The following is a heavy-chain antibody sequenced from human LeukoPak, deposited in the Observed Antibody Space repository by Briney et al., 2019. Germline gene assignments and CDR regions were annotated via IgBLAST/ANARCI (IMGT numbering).Heavy chain of an antibody. Sequence: GGSLRLSCAASGFTFSSYEMNWVRQAPGEGLEWVSYFSSSGSTIYYADSVKGRFTISRDNAKNSLYLQMNSLRAEDTAVYYCARDYGYDFWSGHRYYYFDYWGQGTLVTVSS. V-gene: IGHV3-48*03. CDR1: GFTFSSYE. CDR3: ARDYGYDFWSGHRYYYFDY. J-gene: IGHJ4*02. D-gene: IGHD3-3*01. CDR2: FSSSGSTI.